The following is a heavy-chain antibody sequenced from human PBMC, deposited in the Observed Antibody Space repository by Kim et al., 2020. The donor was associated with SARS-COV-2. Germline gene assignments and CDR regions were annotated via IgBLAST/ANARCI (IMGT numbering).Heavy chain of an antibody. J-gene: IGHJ6*02. CDR2: IGTASDT. D-gene: IGHD4-17*01. CDR3: ARADGVGTTVTPGGMDV. CDR1: GFTFSSYD. Sequence: GGSLRLSCAASGFTFSSYDMHWVRQATGKGLEWVSAIGTASDTYYPGSVEGRFTISRENAKNSLYLQMNSLRAGDKAVYYCARADGVGTTVTPGGMDVSGAGTTVTVS. V-gene: IGHV3-13*01.